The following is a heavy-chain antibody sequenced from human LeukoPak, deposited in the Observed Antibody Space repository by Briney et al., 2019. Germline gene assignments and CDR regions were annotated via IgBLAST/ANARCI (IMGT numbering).Heavy chain of an antibody. V-gene: IGHV3-7*01. J-gene: IGHJ3*02. CDR2: KQDGSEK. Sequence: KQDGSEKYYVDSVKGRFTISRDNAKNSLYLQMNSLRAEDTAVYYCARDLKVPAAMVAFDIWGQGTMVTVSS. CDR3: ARDLKVPAAMVAFDI. D-gene: IGHD2-2*01.